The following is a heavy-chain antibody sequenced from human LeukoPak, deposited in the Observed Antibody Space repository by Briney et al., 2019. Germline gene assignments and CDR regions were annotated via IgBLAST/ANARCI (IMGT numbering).Heavy chain of an antibody. J-gene: IGHJ6*02. V-gene: IGHV3-7*01. CDR3: ARDQHYGMDV. CDR1: GFTFSSYW. D-gene: IGHD2-21*01. Sequence: PGGSLRLSCAASGFTFSSYWLSWVRQAPGKGLEGVANIKQDGSERYYVDSVKGRFTISRDNAKNSLYLQMNSLRAEDTAVYYCARDQHYGMDVWGQGTTVTVSS. CDR2: IKQDGSER.